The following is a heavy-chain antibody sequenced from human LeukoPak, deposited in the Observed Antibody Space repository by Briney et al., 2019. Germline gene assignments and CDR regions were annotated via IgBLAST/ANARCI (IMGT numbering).Heavy chain of an antibody. CDR1: GTSMINSHY. D-gene: IGHD2-21*02. CDR2: IYYSGST. J-gene: IGHJ3*01. V-gene: IGHV4-39*02. CDR3: ARNMTAITRLDVFDL. Sequence: SETLSLTCTVSGTSMINSHYWGWIRQSPGKGLEWIGSIYYSGSTFYNPSLKSRITISVDTSKNHFSLELRSVTAADAAIYYCARNMTAITRLDVFDLWGPGTMVTVSS.